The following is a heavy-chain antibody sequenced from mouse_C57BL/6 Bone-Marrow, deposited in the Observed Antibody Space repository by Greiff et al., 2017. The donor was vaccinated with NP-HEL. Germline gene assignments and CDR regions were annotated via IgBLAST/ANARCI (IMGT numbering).Heavy chain of an antibody. J-gene: IGHJ1*03. Sequence: EVQLQQSGPELVKPGASVKISCKASGYSFTDYNMNWVKQSNGKSLEWIGVINPNYGTTSYNQKFKGKATLTVDQSSSTAYMQLNSLTSEDSAVYYCASPYITTVVAPGYFDVWGTGTTVTVSS. CDR2: INPNYGTT. V-gene: IGHV1-39*01. CDR3: ASPYITTVVAPGYFDV. CDR1: GYSFTDYN. D-gene: IGHD1-1*01.